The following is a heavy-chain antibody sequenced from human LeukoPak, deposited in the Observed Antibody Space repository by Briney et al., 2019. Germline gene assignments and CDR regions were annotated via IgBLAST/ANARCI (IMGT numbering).Heavy chain of an antibody. Sequence: PGGSLRLSCEASGFTFNIHAMSWVRQAPGKGLEWVSTISTGGGTTYYADSVKGRFTISRDNSKDTLYLQMNNLRAEDTAVYHCAKVRDGYNTVDSWGQGALVTVSS. CDR1: GFTFNIHA. CDR2: ISTGGGTT. J-gene: IGHJ4*02. V-gene: IGHV3-23*01. D-gene: IGHD5-24*01. CDR3: AKVRDGYNTVDS.